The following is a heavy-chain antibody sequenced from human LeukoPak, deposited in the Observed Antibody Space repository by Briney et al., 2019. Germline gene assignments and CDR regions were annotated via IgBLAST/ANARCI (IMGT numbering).Heavy chain of an antibody. V-gene: IGHV3-7*05. CDR3: ARVGRRDGNIFLWYFDL. CDR2: IKQDGGET. Sequence: PGGSLSLSCEASGFTLGSYWMAWVRQAPGKGLEWVAKIKQDGGETTYVDSVKGRFTISRDNFIKSVYLHMNSLTGEDTALYYCARVGRRDGNIFLWYFDLWGRGTPVSVTS. J-gene: IGHJ2*01. D-gene: IGHD5-24*01. CDR1: GFTLGSYW.